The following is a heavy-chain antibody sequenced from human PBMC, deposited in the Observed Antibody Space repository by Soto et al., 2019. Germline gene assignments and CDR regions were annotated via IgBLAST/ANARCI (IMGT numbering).Heavy chain of an antibody. CDR1: GFTFSSYA. V-gene: IGHV3-23*01. Sequence: GGSLRLCCAASGFTFSSYAMSWVRQAPGKGLEWVSAMSGSGGSTYYADSVKGRFTISRDNSKNTLYLQMNSLRAEDTAVYYCAKDREMIDYGDYYAPGYYYYGMDVWGQGTTVNVSS. D-gene: IGHD4-17*01. CDR3: AKDREMIDYGDYYAPGYYYYGMDV. CDR2: MSGSGGST. J-gene: IGHJ6*02.